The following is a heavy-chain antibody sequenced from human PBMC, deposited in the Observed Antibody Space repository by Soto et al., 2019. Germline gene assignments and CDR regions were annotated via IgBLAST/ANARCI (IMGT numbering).Heavy chain of an antibody. CDR2: ISAYNGDT. CDR1: GYTFTSYG. D-gene: IGHD6-6*01. V-gene: IGHV1-18*04. Sequence: ASVKVSCKASGYTFTSYGITWVRQAPGQDLEWMGWISAYNGDTNYAQRLQGRVTMTKDTSTSTVYMELKSLKPDDTAVYYCARDQEYSTSGLYWFDLWGQGTLVTVSS. J-gene: IGHJ5*02. CDR3: ARDQEYSTSGLYWFDL.